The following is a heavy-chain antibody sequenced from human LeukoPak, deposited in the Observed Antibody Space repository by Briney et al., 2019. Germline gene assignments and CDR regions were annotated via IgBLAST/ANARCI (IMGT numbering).Heavy chain of an antibody. J-gene: IGHJ2*01. CDR2: ISAYNGNT. Sequence: GASVKVSCKASGYTFTSYGISWVRQAPGQGLEWMGWISAYNGNTNYAQKLQGRVTMTTDTSTSTAYMELRSLRSDDTAAYYCARGPLNYYDSSGYSSYWYFDLWGRGTLVTVSS. CDR1: GYTFTSYG. D-gene: IGHD3-22*01. V-gene: IGHV1-18*01. CDR3: ARGPLNYYDSSGYSSYWYFDL.